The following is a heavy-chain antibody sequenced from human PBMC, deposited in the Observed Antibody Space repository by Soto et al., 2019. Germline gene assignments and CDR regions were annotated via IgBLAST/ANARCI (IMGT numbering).Heavy chain of an antibody. D-gene: IGHD6-13*01. V-gene: IGHV4-39*01. CDR1: GSSISSTTYD. Sequence: SDTLSLTCTVSGSSISSTTYDWGWISQPPGKGLEWIGSIYYSGSTYYNPSLKSRVTISVDTSKNQFSLKLSSVTAADTAVYYCARIQSGYSTSQHFDYWGQGTLVT. CDR3: ARIQSGYSTSQHFDY. J-gene: IGHJ4*02. CDR2: IYYSGST.